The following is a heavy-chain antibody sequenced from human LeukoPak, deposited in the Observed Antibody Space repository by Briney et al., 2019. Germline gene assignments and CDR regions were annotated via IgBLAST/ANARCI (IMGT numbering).Heavy chain of an antibody. J-gene: IGHJ3*02. CDR2: INPNSGGT. D-gene: IGHD3-22*01. V-gene: IGHV1-2*02. CDR3: ARSYYYDSSGYYDAAFDI. CDR1: GYTFTGYY. Sequence: ASVKVSCKASGYTFTGYYMHWVRQAPGQGLEWMGWINPNSGGTNYAQKFQGRVTMTRDTSISTAYMELSRLRSDDTAVYYCARSYYYDSSGYYDAAFDIWGQGTMVTVSS.